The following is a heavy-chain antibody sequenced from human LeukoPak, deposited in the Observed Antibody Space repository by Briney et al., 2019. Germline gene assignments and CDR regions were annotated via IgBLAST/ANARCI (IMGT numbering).Heavy chain of an antibody. D-gene: IGHD3-22*01. Sequence: SETLSLTCTVSGGSISSSSYYWGWIRQPPGKGLEWIGSIYYSGSTYYNPSLKSRVTISVDTSKNQFSLKLSSVTAADTAVYYCARLQDSSGYAFDYWGQGTLVTVSS. V-gene: IGHV4-39*01. J-gene: IGHJ4*02. CDR1: GGSISSSSYY. CDR2: IYYSGST. CDR3: ARLQDSSGYAFDY.